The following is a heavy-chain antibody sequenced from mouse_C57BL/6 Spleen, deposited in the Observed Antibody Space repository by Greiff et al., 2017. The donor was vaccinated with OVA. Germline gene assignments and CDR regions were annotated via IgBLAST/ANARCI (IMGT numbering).Heavy chain of an antibody. Sequence: VQLKQSGPGLVKPSQSLSLTCSVTGYSITSGYYWNWIRQFPGNKLEWMGYISYDGSNNYNPSLKNRISITRDTSKNQFFLKLNSVTTEDTATYYCARELFAYWGQGTLVTVSA. V-gene: IGHV3-6*01. J-gene: IGHJ3*01. CDR2: ISYDGSN. CDR3: ARELFAY. CDR1: GYSITSGYY.